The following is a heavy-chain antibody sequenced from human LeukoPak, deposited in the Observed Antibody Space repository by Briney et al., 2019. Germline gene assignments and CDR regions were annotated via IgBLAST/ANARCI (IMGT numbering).Heavy chain of an antibody. CDR2: NSYSGSA. V-gene: IGHV4-59*01. D-gene: IGHD4-17*01. Sequence: PSETLSLTCTVSGGSISSYYWSWIRQPPGKGLEWIGYNSYSGSANYNPSLKSRVTILLDTSKNQFSLKLSSVTAADTAIYSCARRVSGDYGHWFDPWGQGTLVTVSS. J-gene: IGHJ5*02. CDR1: GGSISSYY. CDR3: ARRVSGDYGHWFDP.